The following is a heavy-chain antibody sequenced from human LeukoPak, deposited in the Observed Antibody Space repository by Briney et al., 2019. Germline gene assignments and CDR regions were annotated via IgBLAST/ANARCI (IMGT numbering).Heavy chain of an antibody. V-gene: IGHV3-30-3*01. J-gene: IGHJ4*02. D-gene: IGHD6-19*01. CDR1: GFTFRSYA. CDR3: ARDIRTSGWYGPDY. CDR2: LSHDGSDK. Sequence: PGRSLRLSCAASGFTFRSYAMHWVRQAPGKGLEWVAVLSHDGSDKNYADSVKGRFTIYRENSENTLYLHMSSLRAEDTAVYYCARDIRTSGWYGPDYWGQGTLVTVSS.